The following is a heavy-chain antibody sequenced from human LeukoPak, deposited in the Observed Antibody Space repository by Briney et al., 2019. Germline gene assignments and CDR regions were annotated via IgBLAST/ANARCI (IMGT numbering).Heavy chain of an antibody. CDR2: INSDGSWT. Sequence: GGSLRLSCAASGFTLSSYWMHWVRQAPGKGLVWVSHINSDGSWTSYADSVKGRFTISKDNAKNTVYLQMNNLRAEDTAVYYCVSFYETDWGRGTLVTVSS. CDR1: GFTLSSYW. V-gene: IGHV3-74*01. D-gene: IGHD2/OR15-2a*01. CDR3: VSFYETD. J-gene: IGHJ4*02.